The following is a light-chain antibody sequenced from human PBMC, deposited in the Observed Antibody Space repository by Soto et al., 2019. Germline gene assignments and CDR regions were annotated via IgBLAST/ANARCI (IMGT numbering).Light chain of an antibody. J-gene: IGKJ1*01. CDR3: QQYSSLPRT. CDR1: QNVLSNY. Sequence: MALTQSLGTLSLSAGECASFSCWASQNVLSNYSAWYQQKPGQARRLLISGPPTRATGIPDRFGGSGSGTDFTLTISRLEPDDFAVYYCQQYSSLPRTFGQGTKVDIK. CDR2: GPP. V-gene: IGKV3-20*01.